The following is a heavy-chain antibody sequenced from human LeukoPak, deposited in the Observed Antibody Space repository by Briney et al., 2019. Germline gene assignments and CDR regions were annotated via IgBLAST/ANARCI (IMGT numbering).Heavy chain of an antibody. CDR3: VRDAVRGMKFWFDP. CDR2: IRSGSSYI. J-gene: IGHJ5*02. CDR1: GFTLSNYN. D-gene: IGHD3-10*01. V-gene: IGHV3-21*01. Sequence: GGSLRLSCVASGFTLSNYNMNWVRQTPGKGLQWVSSIRSGSSYIYYVDSVKGRFTTSRDNAKNSVYLQMNSLRAEDTAVYYCVRDAVRGMKFWFDPWGQGTLVTVSS.